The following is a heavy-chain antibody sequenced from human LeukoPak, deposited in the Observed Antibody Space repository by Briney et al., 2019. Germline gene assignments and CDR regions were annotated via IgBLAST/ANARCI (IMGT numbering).Heavy chain of an antibody. CDR2: INPNSGGT. D-gene: IGHD3-22*01. CDR1: GYTFTGYY. V-gene: IGHV1-2*04. CDR3: VRDAYYDSSGPPTLFDY. Sequence: ASVKVSCKASGYTFTGYYMHWVRQAPGQGLEWMGWINPNSGGTNYAQKFQGWVTMTRDTSISTAYMELSRLRSDDTAVYYCVRDAYYDSSGPPTLFDYWGQGTLVTVSS. J-gene: IGHJ4*02.